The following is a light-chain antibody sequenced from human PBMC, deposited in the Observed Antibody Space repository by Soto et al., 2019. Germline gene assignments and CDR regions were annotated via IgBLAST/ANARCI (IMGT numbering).Light chain of an antibody. CDR2: GAS. CDR1: QSVLASTNNKNL. CDR3: HEYYSSPLT. J-gene: IGKJ4*01. V-gene: IGKV4-1*01. Sequence: DIVMTQSPDSLAMSLGEGATINCKSSQSVLASTNNKNLLAWYQQKPGQPPKLLIYGASNRESGVPDRFRGSWSGIEFTLTSSSLQAEDVGVYYCHEYYSSPLTFGGGTNVEIK.